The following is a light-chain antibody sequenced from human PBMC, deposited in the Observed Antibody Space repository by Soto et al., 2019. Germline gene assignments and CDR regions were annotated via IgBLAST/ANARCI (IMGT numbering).Light chain of an antibody. CDR1: QSVSSSY. J-gene: IGKJ5*01. CDR3: QQYGSSPPGIT. CDR2: GAS. V-gene: IGKV3-20*01. Sequence: EIVLTQSPGTLSLSPGERATLSCRASQSVSSSYLAWYQQKPGQAPRLLIYGASSRATGIPDRFSGSGSGTDFTLTIRRLEPADFAVYYCQQYGSSPPGITFGQGTRLEIK.